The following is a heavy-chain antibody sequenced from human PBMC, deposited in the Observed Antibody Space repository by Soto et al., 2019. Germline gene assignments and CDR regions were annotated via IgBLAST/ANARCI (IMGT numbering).Heavy chain of an antibody. V-gene: IGHV1-18*01. D-gene: IGHD6-13*01. CDR3: ARVIAAAVDFDY. CDR2: ISAYNGNT. J-gene: IGHJ4*02. CDR1: GYTFANYG. Sequence: GASVKVSCKASGYTFANYGIHWVRQAPGQRLEWMGWISAYNGNTNYAQKLQGRVTMTTDTSTSTAYMELRSLRSDDTAVYYCARVIAAAVDFDYWGQGTLVTVSS.